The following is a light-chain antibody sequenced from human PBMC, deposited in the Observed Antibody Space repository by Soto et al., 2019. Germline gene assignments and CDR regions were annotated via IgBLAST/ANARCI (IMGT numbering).Light chain of an antibody. V-gene: IGKV1-39*01. CDR1: QSISNR. J-gene: IGKJ3*01. Sequence: DIQMTQSPSSLSAYVGDRVTITCRASQSISNRLNWYQQQPGRAPKLLVYTTSNLQSGVPSRFSGSGSGTDFTLTINSLQPDDFATYFCQHSYTKRITFGPGTKVDIK. CDR3: QHSYTKRIT. CDR2: TTS.